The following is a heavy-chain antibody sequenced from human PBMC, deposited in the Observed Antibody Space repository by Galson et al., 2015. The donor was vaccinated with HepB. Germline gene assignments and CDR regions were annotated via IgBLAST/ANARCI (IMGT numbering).Heavy chain of an antibody. J-gene: IGHJ5*02. CDR1: GGTFSSYS. CDR3: ARARHPIFGVITNNWFGP. Sequence: VKVSCKASGGTFSSYSIGWVRQAPGQGLEWMGGIIPVFGTTNYAQKFQGRVTITADKSTSTIYMEVSSLGSEDTAVYYCARARHPIFGVITNNWFGPWGQGTLVTVSS. V-gene: IGHV1-69*06. D-gene: IGHD3-3*01. CDR2: IIPVFGTT.